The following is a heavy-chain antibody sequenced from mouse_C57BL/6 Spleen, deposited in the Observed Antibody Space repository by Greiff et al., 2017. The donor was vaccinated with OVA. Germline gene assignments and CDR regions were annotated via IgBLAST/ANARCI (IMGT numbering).Heavy chain of an antibody. CDR3: TRDDYDEGFAY. CDR1: GFTFSDAW. D-gene: IGHD2-4*01. V-gene: IGHV6-6*01. CDR2: IRNKANNHAT. J-gene: IGHJ3*01. Sequence: EVKLVESGGGLVQPGGSMKLSCAASGFTFSDAWMDWVRQSPEKGLEWVAEIRNKANNHATYYAESVKGRFTISRDDSKSSVYLQMNSVRAEDTGIDYCTRDDYDEGFAYWGQGTLVTVSA.